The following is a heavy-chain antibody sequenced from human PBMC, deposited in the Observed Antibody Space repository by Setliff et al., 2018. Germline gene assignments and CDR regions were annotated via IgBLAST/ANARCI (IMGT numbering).Heavy chain of an antibody. CDR2: IFYSGST. CDR3: ARGGYSYGLGGFPLDY. CDR1: GGSISGYY. V-gene: IGHV4-59*08. D-gene: IGHD5-18*01. Sequence: PSETLSLTCSVSGGSISGYYWSWIRQPAGKGLEWIGYIFYSGSTNYNPSLKSRVTISVDTSKNQFSLNLNSVTAADTAVYYCARGGYSYGLGGFPLDYWGQGTLVTVSS. J-gene: IGHJ4*02.